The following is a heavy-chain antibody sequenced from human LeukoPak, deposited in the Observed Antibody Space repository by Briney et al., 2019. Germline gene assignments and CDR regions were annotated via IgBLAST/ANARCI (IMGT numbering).Heavy chain of an antibody. CDR1: GFTFSSYA. CDR2: ITGSSGVT. D-gene: IGHD2-15*01. J-gene: IGHJ6*03. Sequence: GGSLRLSCAASGFTFSSYAMAWVRQAPGKGLEWVSSITGSSGVTYYADAMKGRFTISRDNAKNSLYLQMNSLRAEDTAVYYCARGGYCSGGSCSVYYYYYMDVWGKGTTVTVSS. V-gene: IGHV3-21*01. CDR3: ARGGYCSGGSCSVYYYYYMDV.